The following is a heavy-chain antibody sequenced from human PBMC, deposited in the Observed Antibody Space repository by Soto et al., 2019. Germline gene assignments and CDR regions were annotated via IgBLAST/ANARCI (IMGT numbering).Heavy chain of an antibody. J-gene: IGHJ6*02. D-gene: IGHD3-3*01. CDR2: INHSGST. CDR3: ERVYDFWSGYWYSSPGMDV. V-gene: IGHV4-34*01. Sequence: SETLSLTCAVYGGSFSGYYWSWIRQPPGKGLEWIGEINHSGSTNYNPSLKSRVTISVDTSKTQFSLKLSSVTAADTAVYYCERVYDFWSGYWYSSPGMDVWGQGPKVSV. CDR1: GGSFSGYY.